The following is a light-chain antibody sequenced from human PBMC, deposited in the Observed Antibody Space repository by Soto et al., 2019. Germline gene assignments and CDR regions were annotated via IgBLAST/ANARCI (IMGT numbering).Light chain of an antibody. J-gene: IGKJ4*01. CDR1: QTISSY. Sequence: DIQMTQSPSSLSASVGDRVTITCRASQTISSYLNWYQQTPGKAPKLLIYAASSLQSGVPSRFSGSGSGTAFTLTISSLQPADFATYYCQQSYSTPLTFGGGTKVEI. CDR2: AAS. V-gene: IGKV1-39*01. CDR3: QQSYSTPLT.